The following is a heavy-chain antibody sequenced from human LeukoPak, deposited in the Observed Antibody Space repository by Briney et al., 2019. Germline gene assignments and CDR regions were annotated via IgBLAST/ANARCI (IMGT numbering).Heavy chain of an antibody. J-gene: IGHJ4*02. CDR2: ISAYNGNT. D-gene: IGHD3/OR15-3a*01. CDR1: GYIFTTYG. V-gene: IGHV1-18*01. Sequence: ASVTVSCKASGYIFTTYGISWVRHVPGQGLEWMGWISAYNGNTKYAQMVQGRVTMTTDTSTRTAYMELRSLRFDDTAVYYCASGSYDFWSGYSDYWGQGTLVTVSS. CDR3: ASGSYDFWSGYSDY.